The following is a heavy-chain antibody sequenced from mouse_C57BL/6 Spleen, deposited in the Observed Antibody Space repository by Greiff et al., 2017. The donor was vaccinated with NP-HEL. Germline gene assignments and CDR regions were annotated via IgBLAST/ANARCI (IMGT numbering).Heavy chain of an antibody. V-gene: IGHV1-52*01. CDR3: ARSGSYYFDY. D-gene: IGHD3-2*02. Sequence: QVQLQQPGAELVRPGSSVKLSCKASGYTFTSYWMHWVKQRPIQGLEWIGNIDPSDSETHYNQKFKDKATLTVDKSSSTAYMQLSSLTSEDAAVYYWARSGSYYFDYWGQGTTLTVSS. J-gene: IGHJ2*01. CDR2: IDPSDSET. CDR1: GYTFTSYW.